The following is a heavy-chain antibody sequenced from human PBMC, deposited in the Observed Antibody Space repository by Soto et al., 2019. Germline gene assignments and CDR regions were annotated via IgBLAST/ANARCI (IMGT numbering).Heavy chain of an antibody. Sequence: SETLSLTCTVSGGSVSSGSYYWSWIQQPPGKGLEWIGYIYYSGSTNYNPSLKSRVTISVDTSKNQFSLKLSSVTAADTAVYYCARLGLELRGGSFDYWGQGTLVTVSS. CDR3: ARLGLELRGGSFDY. V-gene: IGHV4-61*01. CDR1: GGSVSSGSYY. CDR2: IYYSGST. D-gene: IGHD1-7*01. J-gene: IGHJ4*02.